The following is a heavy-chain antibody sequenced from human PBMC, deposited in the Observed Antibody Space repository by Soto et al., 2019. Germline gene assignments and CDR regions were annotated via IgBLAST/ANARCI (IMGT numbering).Heavy chain of an antibody. CDR1: GGSISSSSYY. V-gene: IGHV4-39*01. Sequence: SETLSLTCTVSGGSISSSSYYWGWIRQPPGKGLEWIGSIYYSGSTYYNPSLKSRVTISVDTSKNQFSLKLSSVTAADTAVYYCARYTDLPIMYYFDYWGQGTLVTVSS. J-gene: IGHJ4*02. CDR2: IYYSGST. D-gene: IGHD5-18*01. CDR3: ARYTDLPIMYYFDY.